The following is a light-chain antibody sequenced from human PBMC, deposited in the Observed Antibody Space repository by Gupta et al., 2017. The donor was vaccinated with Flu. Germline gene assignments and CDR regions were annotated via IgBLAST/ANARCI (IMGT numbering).Light chain of an antibody. J-gene: IGKJ1*01. CDR1: QNNKNY. Sequence: PSAQTATVEDKVTLSCRDSQNNKNYLNWYQQKPGKPPKLLIYAASILQRGVPARFSGSGSGAEFTLTITSLHAEDLAAYYCQQSYDVPWTVGQGTKVEMK. CDR3: QQSYDVPWT. V-gene: IGKV1-39*01. CDR2: AAS.